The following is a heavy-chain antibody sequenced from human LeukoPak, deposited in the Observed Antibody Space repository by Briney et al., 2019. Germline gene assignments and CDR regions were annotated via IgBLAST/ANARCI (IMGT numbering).Heavy chain of an antibody. J-gene: IGHJ4*02. CDR2: ISGSGGST. V-gene: IGHV3-23*01. CDR1: GFTFSSYA. D-gene: IGHD5-18*01. Sequence: GGSLRLSCAASGFTFSSYAMSWVRQAPGKGLEWVSAISGSGGSTYYADSVKGRFTISRDNSKNSLYLQMNSLRAEDTALYYCAKDHDSDVDTAMVFDYWGQGTLVTVSS. CDR3: AKDHDSDVDTAMVFDY.